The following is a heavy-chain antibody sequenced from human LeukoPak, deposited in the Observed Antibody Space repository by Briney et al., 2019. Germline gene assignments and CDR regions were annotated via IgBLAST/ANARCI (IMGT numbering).Heavy chain of an antibody. J-gene: IGHJ4*02. V-gene: IGHV3-66*02. Sequence: PGGSLRLSCEASGFIFSDYWMTWVRQAPGKGLEWVSVIYSGGSTYYADSVKGRFTISRDNSKNTLYLQMNSLRAEDTAVYYCARDQGGSYSIDYWGQGTLVTVSS. D-gene: IGHD1-26*01. CDR2: IYSGGST. CDR1: GFIFSDYW. CDR3: ARDQGGSYSIDY.